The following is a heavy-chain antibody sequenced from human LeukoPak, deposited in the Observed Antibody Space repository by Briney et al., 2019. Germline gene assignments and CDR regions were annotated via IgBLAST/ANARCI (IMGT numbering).Heavy chain of an antibody. Sequence: KPSETLSLTCTVSGGSISSYYWSWIRQPPGKGLEWISYIYYSGTTNYNPSLKSRVTISVDTSKNQFSLKLTSVTAADTAIYYCARLWCGSCSFDYWGQGTLVTVSS. V-gene: IGHV4-59*08. CDR2: IYYSGTT. CDR3: ARLWCGSCSFDY. J-gene: IGHJ4*02. D-gene: IGHD2-15*01. CDR1: GGSISSYY.